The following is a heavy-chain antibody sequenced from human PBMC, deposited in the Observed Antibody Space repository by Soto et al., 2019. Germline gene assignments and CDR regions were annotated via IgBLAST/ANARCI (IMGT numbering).Heavy chain of an antibody. J-gene: IGHJ6*02. CDR1: GYTFTGYY. Sequence: GASVKVSCKASGYTFTGYYMHWVRQAPGQGLEWMGWINPNSGGTNYAQKFQGRVTMTRDTSISTAYMELSRLRSDDTAVYYCARTGSKQWLLYYYGMDVWGQGTTVTVSS. D-gene: IGHD6-19*01. CDR3: ARTGSKQWLLYYYGMDV. V-gene: IGHV1-2*02. CDR2: INPNSGGT.